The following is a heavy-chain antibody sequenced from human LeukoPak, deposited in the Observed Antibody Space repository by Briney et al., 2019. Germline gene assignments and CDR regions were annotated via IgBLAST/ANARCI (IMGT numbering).Heavy chain of an antibody. J-gene: IGHJ6*03. CDR1: GGSISSDNFF. Sequence: SETLSLTCTVSGGSISSDNFFWSWIRQPAGKGLEWIGYIYYSGSTNYKSPLKSRVTISVDTSKNQFSLKLSSVTAADTAVYYCARTTEGGYSYGYFYYYYMDVWGKGTTVTISS. CDR2: IYYSGST. V-gene: IGHV4-61*10. CDR3: ARTTEGGYSYGYFYYYYMDV. D-gene: IGHD5-18*01.